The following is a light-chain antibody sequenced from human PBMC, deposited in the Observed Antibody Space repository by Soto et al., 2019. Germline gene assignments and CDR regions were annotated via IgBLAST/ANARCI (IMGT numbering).Light chain of an antibody. CDR3: QQRHLWPIT. CDR1: QSFRGL. J-gene: IGKJ5*01. V-gene: IGKV3-11*01. CDR2: DAY. Sequence: EVVLAQSPVTLSLSPGGRATLSCRASQSFRGLLAWYQQKPGQAPRLLIYDAYNRATGIPPRFSGSGSGTDFTLTISSLEPEDSAVYYCQQRHLWPITFGQGTRLDIK.